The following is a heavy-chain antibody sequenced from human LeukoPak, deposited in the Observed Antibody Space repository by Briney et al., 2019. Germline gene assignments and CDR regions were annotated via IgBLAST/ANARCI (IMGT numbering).Heavy chain of an antibody. CDR3: ARASSWPNFDY. CDR2: IYYSGST. CDR1: GGSISSYY. V-gene: IGHV4-59*01. J-gene: IGHJ4*02. Sequence: PSETLSLTCTVSGGSISSYYWSWIRQPPGKGLEWIGYIYYSGSTNYNPSLKSRVTISVDTSKNQFSLKLSSVTAADTAVYYCARASSWPNFDYWGRGTLVTVSS. D-gene: IGHD6-13*01.